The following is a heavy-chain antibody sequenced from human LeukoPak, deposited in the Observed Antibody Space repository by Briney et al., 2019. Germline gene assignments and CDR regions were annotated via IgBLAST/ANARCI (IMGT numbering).Heavy chain of an antibody. CDR3: ARDDDYGGNSVPDY. CDR1: GFTFNSYS. J-gene: IGHJ4*02. V-gene: IGHV3-21*01. CDR2: ISSSSSYI. D-gene: IGHD4-23*01. Sequence: GGSLRLSCAASGFTFNSYSMNWVRQAPGKGPEWVSSISSSSSYIYYADSVKGRFTISRDNAKNSLYLQMNSLRAEDTAVYYCARDDDYGGNSVPDYWGQGTLVTVSS.